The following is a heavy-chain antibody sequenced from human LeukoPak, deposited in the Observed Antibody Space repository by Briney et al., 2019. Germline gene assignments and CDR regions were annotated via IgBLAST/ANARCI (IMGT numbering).Heavy chain of an antibody. Sequence: GASVKVSCKASGYTFTGYYMHWVRQAPGQGLEWMGWINPNSGGTNYAQKFQGRVTMTRDTSISTAYMELSSLRSEDTAVYYCARSVLRFLVGLRSFDIWGQGTMVTVSS. CDR3: ARSVLRFLVGLRSFDI. CDR2: INPNSGGT. CDR1: GYTFTGYY. D-gene: IGHD3-3*01. J-gene: IGHJ3*02. V-gene: IGHV1-2*02.